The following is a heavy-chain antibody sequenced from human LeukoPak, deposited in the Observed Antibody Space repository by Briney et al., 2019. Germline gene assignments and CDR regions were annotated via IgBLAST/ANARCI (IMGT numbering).Heavy chain of an antibody. CDR3: AKKGTAATLDY. CDR1: GFTFDDYA. CDR2: ITWNSGSI. Sequence: PGGSLRLSYAASGFTFDDYAMHWVRQAPGKGLEWVSGITWNSGSIGYADSVKGRFTISRDNAKNSLYLQMNSLRAEDTALYYCAKKGTAATLDYWGQGTLVTVSS. V-gene: IGHV3-9*01. D-gene: IGHD2-15*01. J-gene: IGHJ4*02.